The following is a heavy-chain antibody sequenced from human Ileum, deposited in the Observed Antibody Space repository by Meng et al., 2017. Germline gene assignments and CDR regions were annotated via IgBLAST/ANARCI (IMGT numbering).Heavy chain of an antibody. J-gene: IGHJ4*02. CDR2: IHHSGTT. CDR3: ARHDYGDPTAAFDY. CDR1: GASISTSNL. V-gene: IGHV4-4*02. D-gene: IGHD4-17*01. Sequence: VQLQESGPGRVKPSGTLSLPCAVSGASISTSNLWNWVRQPPGKGLEWIGEIHHSGTTNYNPSLKSRVTISLDKSKNQFSLELRSVTAADTAVYYCARHDYGDPTAAFDYWGQGTLVTVSS.